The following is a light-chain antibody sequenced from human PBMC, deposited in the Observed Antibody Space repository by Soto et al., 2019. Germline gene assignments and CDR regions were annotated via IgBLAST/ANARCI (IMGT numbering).Light chain of an antibody. CDR1: QSLVHSSGNTY. J-gene: IGKJ1*01. Sequence: DVVMTQSPLSLPVTLGQPASISFRSSQSLVHSSGNTYLNWFLQRPGHSPRRLIYQVPNRDSGVPDRFSGSGSGIDFTLKISRVEADDVGVYYCMQGTYWPWTFGQGTKVDIK. CDR3: MQGTYWPWT. CDR2: QVP. V-gene: IGKV2-30*02.